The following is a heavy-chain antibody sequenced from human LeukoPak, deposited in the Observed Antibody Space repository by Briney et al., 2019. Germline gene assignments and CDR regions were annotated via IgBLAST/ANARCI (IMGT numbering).Heavy chain of an antibody. CDR3: AAHYYGSGNHDY. J-gene: IGHJ4*02. Sequence: GGSLRLSCAASGFTFDDYAMHWVRQAPGKGLEWVSGISWNSGSIGYADSVKGRFTVSRDNAKNSLYLQMNSLRAEDTALYYCAAHYYGSGNHDYWGQGTLVTVSS. CDR1: GFTFDDYA. V-gene: IGHV3-9*01. CDR2: ISWNSGSI. D-gene: IGHD3-10*01.